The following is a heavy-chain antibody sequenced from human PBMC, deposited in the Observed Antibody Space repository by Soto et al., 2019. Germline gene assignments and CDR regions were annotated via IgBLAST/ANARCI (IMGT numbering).Heavy chain of an antibody. V-gene: IGHV4-30-2*01. J-gene: IGHJ6*02. CDR3: ASISTSYYYGMDV. Sequence: QLQLQESGSGLVKPSQTLSLTCAVSGGSISSGGYSWSWIRQPPGKGLEWIGYIYHSGSTYYNPSLKSLVTISVDRSKNQSSLKLSSVTAADTAVYYCASISTSYYYGMDVWGQGTTVTVSS. CDR1: GGSISSGGYS. D-gene: IGHD2-2*01. CDR2: IYHSGST.